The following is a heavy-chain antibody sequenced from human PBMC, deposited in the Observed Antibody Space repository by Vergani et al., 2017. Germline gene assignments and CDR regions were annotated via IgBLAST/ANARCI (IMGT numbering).Heavy chain of an antibody. J-gene: IGHJ2*01. CDR2: IYNSVNG. D-gene: IGHD3-16*01. CDR1: GDSIISRSYY. CDR3: ASGKYYSDSTSHFRGRYFDF. V-gene: IGHV4-39*01. Sequence: QMQLQESGPGLVKASETLSLTCPVSGDSIISRSYYWGWIRQPPGKGLEWIGSIYNSVNGDSSSSLKSRVTISADTSKNQFSLRLTSVTAADTAVYYCASGKYYSDSTSHFRGRYFDFCVRGTLVTVPS.